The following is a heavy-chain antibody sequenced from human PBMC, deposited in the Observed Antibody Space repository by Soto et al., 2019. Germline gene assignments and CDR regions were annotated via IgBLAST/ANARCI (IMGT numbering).Heavy chain of an antibody. CDR3: ARYSYESSGSRGLDY. Sequence: PSETLSLTCAVYGGSFSGYYWSWIRQPPGKGLEWIGEIKHSGSTNYNPSLKSRVTISVDTSKNQFSLKLSSLTAADTAVYYCARYSYESSGSRGLDYWGQGTLVTVS. CDR1: GGSFSGYY. J-gene: IGHJ4*02. D-gene: IGHD3-22*01. V-gene: IGHV4-34*01. CDR2: IKHSGST.